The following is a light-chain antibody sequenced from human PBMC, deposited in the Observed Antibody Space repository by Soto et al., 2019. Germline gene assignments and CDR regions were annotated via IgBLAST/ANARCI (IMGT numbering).Light chain of an antibody. CDR2: SNN. CDR3: GASDASLSGVV. CDR1: SSNIGSNT. Sequence: QSVLTQPPSASGTPGQRVTISCSGSSSNIGSNTVNWYQQLPGTAPQLLIYSNNHRPSGVPDRFSGSTSAASASLAISGVQYEDEADYYCGASDASLSGVVFGGGTQLTVL. V-gene: IGLV1-44*01. J-gene: IGLJ2*01.